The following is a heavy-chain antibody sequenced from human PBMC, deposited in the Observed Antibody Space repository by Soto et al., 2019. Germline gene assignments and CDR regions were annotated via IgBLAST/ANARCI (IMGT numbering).Heavy chain of an antibody. Sequence: GASVKVSCKASGYTFTSYYIHWVRQAPGQGLEWMGIINPSGDSTSYAQKFQGRVTMTRDTSTSTVYMELSSLRSEDTAVYYCARSYYDYVWGSYRSAHFDYRGQGALVTVSS. J-gene: IGHJ4*02. V-gene: IGHV1-46*01. CDR3: ARSYYDYVWGSYRSAHFDY. D-gene: IGHD3-16*02. CDR1: GYTFTSYY. CDR2: INPSGDST.